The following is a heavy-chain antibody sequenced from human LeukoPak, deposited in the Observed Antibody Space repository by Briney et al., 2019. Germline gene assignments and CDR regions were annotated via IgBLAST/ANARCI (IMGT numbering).Heavy chain of an antibody. V-gene: IGHV4-59*01. CDR1: GGSISSYY. J-gene: IGHJ3*02. Sequence: NPSETLSLTCTASGGSISSYYWSWIRQPPGKGLEWIGNIYYSGSTNYNPSLKSRVTISVDTSKNQFSLKLSSVTAADTAVYYCARWWLVGEAFDIWGQGKMVTVSS. CDR3: ARWWLVGEAFDI. CDR2: IYYSGST. D-gene: IGHD6-19*01.